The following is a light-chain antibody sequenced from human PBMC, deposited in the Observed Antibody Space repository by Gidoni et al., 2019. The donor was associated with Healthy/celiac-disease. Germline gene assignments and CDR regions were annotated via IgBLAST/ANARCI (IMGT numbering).Light chain of an antibody. CDR3: SSYTSSSTLSV. CDR1: SSDVGGYNY. J-gene: IGLJ1*01. V-gene: IGLV2-14*01. CDR2: DVS. Sequence: QSALTQPASVSGSPGQSITISCPGTSSDVGGYNYVSWYQQHPGKAPKLMIYDVSNRPSGVSNRFSGSKSGNTASLTISGLQVEDEADYYCSSYTSSSTLSVFGTGTKVTVL.